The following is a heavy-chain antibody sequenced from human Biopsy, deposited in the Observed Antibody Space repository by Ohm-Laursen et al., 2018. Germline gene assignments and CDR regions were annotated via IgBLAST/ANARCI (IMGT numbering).Heavy chain of an antibody. J-gene: IGHJ6*03. V-gene: IGHV4-4*07. Sequence: SQTLSLTCTVFGGSISDYFWSWIRQPADKGLEYIGRIYSSGRTFYNPSLKSRVTMSVATSDNQFSLKLSSVTAADTAVYFCARDAYGDYDTYY. CDR1: GGSISDYF. CDR2: IYSSGRT. CDR3: ARDAYGDYDTYY. D-gene: IGHD4-17*01.